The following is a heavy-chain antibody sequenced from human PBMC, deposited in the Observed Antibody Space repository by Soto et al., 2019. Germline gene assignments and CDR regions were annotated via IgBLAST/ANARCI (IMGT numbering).Heavy chain of an antibody. Sequence: ASVKVSCKASGYTFTSYGISWVRQAPGQGLEWMGWISAYNGNTNYAQKLQGRVTMTTDTSTSTAYMELRSLRSDDTAVYYCARVEIEYSRSFAWFDLWGQGTLVTVSS. J-gene: IGHJ5*02. D-gene: IGHD6-6*01. CDR3: ARVEIEYSRSFAWFDL. CDR1: GYTFTSYG. V-gene: IGHV1-18*01. CDR2: ISAYNGNT.